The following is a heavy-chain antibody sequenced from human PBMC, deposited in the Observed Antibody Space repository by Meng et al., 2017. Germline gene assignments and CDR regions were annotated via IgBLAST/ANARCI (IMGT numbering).Heavy chain of an antibody. CDR2: IYYSGST. CDR3: ARVTSSYYFDY. D-gene: IGHD2/OR15-2a*01. CDR1: GGSISSGGYY. V-gene: IGHV4-31*01. J-gene: IGHJ4*02. Sequence: HVQLPGSGPGLVKPSQTLSLTCTFSGGSISSGGYYWSWIRQHPGKGLEWIGYIYYSGSTYYNPSLKSLVTISVDTSKNQFSLKLSSVTAADTAVYYCARVTSSYYFDYWGQGTLVTVSS.